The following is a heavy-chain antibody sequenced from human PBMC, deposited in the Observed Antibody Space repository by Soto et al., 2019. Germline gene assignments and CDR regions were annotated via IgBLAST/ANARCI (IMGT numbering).Heavy chain of an antibody. Sequence: VASVKVSCKASGYTFTSYAMHWVRQAPGQRHEWMGWINAGNGNTKYSQKFQGRVTITRDTSSSTACMELSRLRSEDTAVYYCARGYTFPFDPWGQGTLVTAPQ. D-gene: IGHD1-26*01. CDR3: ARGYTFPFDP. J-gene: IGHJ5*02. V-gene: IGHV1-3*01. CDR1: GYTFTSYA. CDR2: INAGNGNT.